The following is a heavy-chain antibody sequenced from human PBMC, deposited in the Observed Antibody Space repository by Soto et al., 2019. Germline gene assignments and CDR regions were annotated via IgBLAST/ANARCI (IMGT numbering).Heavy chain of an antibody. CDR2: ISGSGGST. V-gene: IGHV3-23*01. CDR1: GFNFSSYA. J-gene: IGHJ4*02. CDR3: AKDLDLHYGKPYFDY. Sequence: TGRSHRLRCAASGFNFSSYAMSWVRQAPGKGLEWVSAISGSGGSTYYADSVKGRFTISRDNSKNTLYLQMNSLRAEDTAVYYCAKDLDLHYGKPYFDYWGQGTLVTVSS. D-gene: IGHD4-17*01.